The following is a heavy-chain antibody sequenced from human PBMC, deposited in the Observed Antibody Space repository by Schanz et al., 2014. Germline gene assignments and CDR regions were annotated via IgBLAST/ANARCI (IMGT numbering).Heavy chain of an antibody. CDR2: IKSKTDGETT. D-gene: IGHD6-13*01. CDR1: TSIFNHAW. J-gene: IGHJ4*02. V-gene: IGHV3-15*01. CDR3: ATASSPVREARAGSSFDL. Sequence: EVQLVESGGGLVKPGGSLRLSCAASTSIFNHAWMSWVRQAPGKGLEWLGRIKSKTDGETTDYAAPVKGRFSISRDDSQSTLYLQMNSLKIEDTAVYYCATASSPVREARAGSSFDLWGQGTLVTVSS.